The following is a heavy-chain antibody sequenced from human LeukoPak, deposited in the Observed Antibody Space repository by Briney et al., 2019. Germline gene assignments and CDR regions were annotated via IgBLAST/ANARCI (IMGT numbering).Heavy chain of an antibody. V-gene: IGHV1-2*02. CDR3: ARALGYYDSSGYYYSAFDI. J-gene: IGHJ3*02. D-gene: IGHD3-22*01. CDR2: INPNSGGT. Sequence: ASVKVSCKASGYTFTGYYMHWVRQAPGQGLEWMGWINPNSGGTNYAQKFQGRVTMTRDTSISTAYMELSRLRSDDTAVYYCARALGYYDSSGYYYSAFDIWGQGTMVTVSS. CDR1: GYTFTGYY.